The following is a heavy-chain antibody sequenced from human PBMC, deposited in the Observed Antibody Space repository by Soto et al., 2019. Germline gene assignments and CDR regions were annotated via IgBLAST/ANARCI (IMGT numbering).Heavy chain of an antibody. CDR1: WGSISSSIYY. D-gene: IGHD6-6*01. CDR3: ARPTAGAAPGLGP. Sequence: PSETLSLTCTVSWGSISSSIYYWGWIREPPGKGLELIGSIHYSGSTYYNPSLKSRVTISVDTSKSQFSLKLSSVTAADTAVYYCARPTAGAAPGLGPWGQGTMVTVSS. V-gene: IGHV4-39*01. CDR2: IHYSGST. J-gene: IGHJ5*02.